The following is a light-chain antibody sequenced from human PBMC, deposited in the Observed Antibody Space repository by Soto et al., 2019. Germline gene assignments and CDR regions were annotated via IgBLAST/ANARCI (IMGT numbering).Light chain of an antibody. J-gene: IGLJ1*01. Sequence: SVLTQPASVSGSPGQSITISCTGTSRDVGAYKLVSWYQQHPGKAPKLIIYEVGERPSGASNRFSGSKSGNTASLTISGLQAEDEACYYCGSYAGGSRVFGTGTKVTVL. CDR2: EVG. V-gene: IGLV2-23*02. CDR1: SRDVGAYKL. CDR3: GSYAGGSRV.